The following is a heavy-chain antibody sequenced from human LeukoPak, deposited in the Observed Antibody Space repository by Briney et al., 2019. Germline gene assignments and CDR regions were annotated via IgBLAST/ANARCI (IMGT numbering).Heavy chain of an antibody. CDR1: GFTFSSYA. CDR3: AKVGYSGYENEYYFDY. J-gene: IGHJ4*02. D-gene: IGHD5-12*01. CDR2: ISGSGGST. V-gene: IGHV3-23*01. Sequence: GGSLRLSCAASGFTFSSYAMSWVRQAPAKGLEWVSAISGSGGSTYYADSVKGRFTISRDNSKNTLYLQMNSLRAEDTAVYYCAKVGYSGYENEYYFDYWGQGTLVTVSS.